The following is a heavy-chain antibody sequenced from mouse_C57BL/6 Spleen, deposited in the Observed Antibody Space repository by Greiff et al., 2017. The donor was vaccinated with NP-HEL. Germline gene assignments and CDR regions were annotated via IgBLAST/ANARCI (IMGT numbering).Heavy chain of an antibody. CDR2: IDPSDSET. D-gene: IGHD1-1*01. J-gene: IGHJ1*03. CDR1: GYTFTSYW. CDR3: ARRTFNYGSSHWYFDV. Sequence: VQLQQSGAELVRPGSSVKLSCKASGYTFTSYWMHWVKQRPIQGLEWIGNIDPSDSETHYNQKFKDKATLTVDKSSSTAYLQLSSLTSEDSAVYYCARRTFNYGSSHWYFDVWGTGTTVTVSS. V-gene: IGHV1-52*01.